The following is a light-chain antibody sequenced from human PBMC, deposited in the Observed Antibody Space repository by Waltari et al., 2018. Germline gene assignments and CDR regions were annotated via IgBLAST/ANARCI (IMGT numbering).Light chain of an antibody. CDR2: EDS. J-gene: IGLJ2*01. Sequence: SYVLTQPPSVSVSPGQTARIPCPGNALAKKYAFWYQQKSGQAPVLVMFEDSKRPSDIPERFSGSSSGTVATLTVSGAQAEDEGDYYCYSTDTSGTSRVFGGGTKLTVL. V-gene: IGLV3-10*01. CDR1: ALAKKY. CDR3: YSTDTSGTSRV.